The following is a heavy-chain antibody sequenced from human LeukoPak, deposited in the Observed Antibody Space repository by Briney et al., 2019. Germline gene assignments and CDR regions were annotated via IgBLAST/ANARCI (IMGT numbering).Heavy chain of an antibody. D-gene: IGHD3-22*01. J-gene: IGHJ4*02. Sequence: SETLSLTCAVSGYSISSGYYWGWIRPPPGKGLEWIGTIYHSGSTYYNPSLKSRVTISVDTSKNQFSQKLSSVTAADTAVYYCARVRDTYYYDSSGQQFDYWGQGTLVTVSS. CDR3: ARVRDTYYYDSSGQQFDY. CDR2: IYHSGST. CDR1: GYSISSGYY. V-gene: IGHV4-38-2*01.